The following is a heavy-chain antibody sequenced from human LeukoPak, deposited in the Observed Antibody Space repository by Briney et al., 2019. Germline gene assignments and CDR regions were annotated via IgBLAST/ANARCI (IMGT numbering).Heavy chain of an antibody. CDR2: IYYSGST. Sequence: PSETLSLTCTVSGGSISSYYWSWIRQPPGKGLEWIGYIYYSGSTNYNPALKSRVTISVDMPRNQFSLKLTTVTAADTAVYYCARGGKWFDPWGQGTLVIVSS. CDR3: ARGGKWFDP. V-gene: IGHV4-59*01. J-gene: IGHJ5*02. CDR1: GGSISSYY.